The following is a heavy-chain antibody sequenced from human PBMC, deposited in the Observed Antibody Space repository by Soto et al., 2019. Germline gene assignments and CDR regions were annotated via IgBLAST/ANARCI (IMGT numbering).Heavy chain of an antibody. V-gene: IGHV1-69*13. J-gene: IGHJ4*02. CDR2: IIPIFGTA. CDR3: ARLVASDFWSGYSLPFDY. Sequence: SVKVSCKASGGTFSSYAISWVRQAPGQGLEWMGGIIPIFGTANYAQKFQGRVTITADESTSTAYMELSSLRSEDTAVYYCARLVASDFWSGYSLPFDYWGQGTLVTVSS. D-gene: IGHD3-3*01. CDR1: GGTFSSYA.